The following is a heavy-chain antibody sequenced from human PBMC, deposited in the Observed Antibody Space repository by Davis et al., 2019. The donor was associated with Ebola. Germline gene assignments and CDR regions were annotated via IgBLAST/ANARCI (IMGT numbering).Heavy chain of an antibody. Sequence: PSETLSLTCTVSSGSISSGFHYWTWIRQSPGKGLEWIGHFFYSGSTTYNPSLRSRLTISLDTSKNQFSLDLTSVTAADTAVYYCARETPGLWYFDVWGRGTLVTVSS. CDR2: FFYSGST. J-gene: IGHJ2*01. CDR1: SGSISSGFHY. CDR3: ARETPGLWYFDV. V-gene: IGHV4-61*01. D-gene: IGHD3-10*01.